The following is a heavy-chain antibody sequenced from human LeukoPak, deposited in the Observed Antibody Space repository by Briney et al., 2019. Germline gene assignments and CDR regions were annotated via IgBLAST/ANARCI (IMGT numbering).Heavy chain of an antibody. V-gene: IGHV4-38-2*02. D-gene: IGHD2-15*01. Sequence: SETLSLTCAVSGYSISSGYYWGWIRQPPGKGLEWIGSIYHSGSTYYNPSLKSRVTISVDTSKNQFSLKLSSVTAADTAVYYCARESLGSPCTMDVWGKGTTVTVSS. J-gene: IGHJ6*03. CDR2: IYHSGST. CDR1: GYSISSGYY. CDR3: ARESLGSPCTMDV.